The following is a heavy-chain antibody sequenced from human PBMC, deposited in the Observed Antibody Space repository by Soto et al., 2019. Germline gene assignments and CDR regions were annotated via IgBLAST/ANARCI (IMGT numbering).Heavy chain of an antibody. CDR1: GGSFSGYY. CDR3: AAGGGLPRYY. V-gene: IGHV4-34*01. J-gene: IGHJ4*02. CDR2: IYHSGST. D-gene: IGHD5-12*01. Sequence: SETMSLTCAVYGGSFSGYYWSWIRQPPGKGLEWIGYIYHSGSTYYNPSLKSRVTISVDRSKNQFSLKLSSVTAADTAVYYCAAGGGLPRYYWGQGTLVTVSS.